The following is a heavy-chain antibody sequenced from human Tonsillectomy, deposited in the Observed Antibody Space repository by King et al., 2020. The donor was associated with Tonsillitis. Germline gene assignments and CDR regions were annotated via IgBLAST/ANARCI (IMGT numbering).Heavy chain of an antibody. J-gene: IGHJ5*02. CDR1: GGSISSGGYY. CDR2: IYYSGST. D-gene: IGHD3-10*01. Sequence: VQLQESGPGLVKPSQTLSLTCTVSGGSISSGGYYWSWIRQHPGKGLEWIGYIYYSGSTYYNPSLKSRVTISVDTSKNQFSLKLRSVTAADTAVYYCARDGVWFGKFSENSWFDPWGQGTLVTVPS. V-gene: IGHV4-31*03. CDR3: ARDGVWFGKFSENSWFDP.